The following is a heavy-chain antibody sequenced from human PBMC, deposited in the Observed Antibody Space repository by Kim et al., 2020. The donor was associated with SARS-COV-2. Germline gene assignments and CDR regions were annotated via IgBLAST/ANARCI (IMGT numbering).Heavy chain of an antibody. J-gene: IGHJ3*02. CDR2: ISAYNGNT. D-gene: IGHD1-1*01. CDR3: ARDGTGTSIPTVDAFDI. V-gene: IGHV1-18*01. Sequence: ASVKVSCKASGYTFTSYGISWVRQAPGQGLEWMGWISAYNGNTNYAQKLQGRVTITTDTSTSTAYMELRSLRSDDTAVYYCARDGTGTSIPTVDAFDIWGQGTMVTVSS. CDR1: GYTFTSYG.